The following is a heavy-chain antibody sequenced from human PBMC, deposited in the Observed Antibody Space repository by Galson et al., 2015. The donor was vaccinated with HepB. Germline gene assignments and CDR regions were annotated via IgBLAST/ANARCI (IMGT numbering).Heavy chain of an antibody. CDR1: GFTFSSYA. CDR2: ISGGGGRT. D-gene: IGHD5-24*01. J-gene: IGHJ6*02. CDR3: AKVKGLLRCLQLGFYYGMDV. V-gene: IGHV3-23*01. Sequence: LRLSCAASGFTFSSYAMSWVRQAPGQGLEWVSGISGGGGRTYYADSVKGRFTISRDNSKNPLYLQMNSLRADDTAIYYCAKVKGLLRCLQLGFYYGMDVWGQGTTVTVSS.